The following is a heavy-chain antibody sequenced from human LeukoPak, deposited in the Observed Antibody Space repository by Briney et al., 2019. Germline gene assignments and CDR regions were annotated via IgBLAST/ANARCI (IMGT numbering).Heavy chain of an antibody. CDR3: ARGRDAFDI. J-gene: IGHJ3*02. CDR1: GYTFTGYF. Sequence: VASVKVSCKASGYTFTGYFMHWVRQAPGQGPEWMGWINPNTGDTTHAQRLQGRVTMTRDTPISTVYMELSSLRSDDTAVYYCARGRDAFDIWGQGTMVTVSS. CDR2: INPNTGDT. V-gene: IGHV1-2*02.